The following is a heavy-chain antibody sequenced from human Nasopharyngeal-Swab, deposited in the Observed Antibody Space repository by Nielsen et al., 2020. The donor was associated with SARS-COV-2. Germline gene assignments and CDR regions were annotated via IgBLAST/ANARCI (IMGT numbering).Heavy chain of an antibody. V-gene: IGHV5-51*01. Sequence: VRQMPGKGLEWMGIIYPGDSDTRYSPSFQGQVTISADKSISTAYLQWSSLKASDTAMYYCARLVGHCSSTSCYTGWFDPWGQGTLVTVSS. D-gene: IGHD2-2*02. CDR3: ARLVGHCSSTSCYTGWFDP. J-gene: IGHJ5*02. CDR2: IYPGDSDT.